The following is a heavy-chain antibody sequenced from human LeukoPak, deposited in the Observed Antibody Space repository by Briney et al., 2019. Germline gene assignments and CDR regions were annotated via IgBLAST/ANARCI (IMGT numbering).Heavy chain of an antibody. Sequence: PGGSLRLSCAASGFTFDDYAMHWVRRAPGKGLEWVSGISWNSGSIGYADSVKGRFTISRHNAKNSLYLQMNSLRAEDTALYYCAKDYYYDSSGHLDYWGQGTLVTVSS. V-gene: IGHV3-9*01. J-gene: IGHJ4*02. CDR3: AKDYYYDSSGHLDY. CDR1: GFTFDDYA. D-gene: IGHD3-22*01. CDR2: ISWNSGSI.